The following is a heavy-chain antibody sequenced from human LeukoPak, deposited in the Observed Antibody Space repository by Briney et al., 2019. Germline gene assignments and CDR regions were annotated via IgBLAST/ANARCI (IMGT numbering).Heavy chain of an antibody. Sequence: GVSLRLSCAASGFTFNNAWMSWVRQAPGKGLEWVGRIKSKTDGGTTDYATPVKGRFTISRDDSKNTLYLQMNSLRAEDTAIYYCARDAGYSYGLGNGIDYWGQGTLVTVSS. CDR1: GFTFNNAW. D-gene: IGHD5-18*01. CDR2: IKSKTDGGTT. CDR3: ARDAGYSYGLGNGIDY. V-gene: IGHV3-15*01. J-gene: IGHJ4*02.